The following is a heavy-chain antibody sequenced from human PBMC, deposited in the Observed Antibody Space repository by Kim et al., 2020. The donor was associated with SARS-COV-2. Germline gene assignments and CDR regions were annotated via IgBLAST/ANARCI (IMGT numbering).Heavy chain of an antibody. Sequence: ASVKVSCKASGYTFTSYYMHWVRQAPGQGLEWMGIINPSGGSTSYAQKFQGRVTMTRDTSTSTVYMELSSLRSEDTAVYYCARGFSGYDRVGATDYYYGMDVWGQGTTVTVSS. D-gene: IGHD5-12*01. CDR1: GYTFTSYY. J-gene: IGHJ6*02. V-gene: IGHV1-46*01. CDR2: INPSGGST. CDR3: ARGFSGYDRVGATDYYYGMDV.